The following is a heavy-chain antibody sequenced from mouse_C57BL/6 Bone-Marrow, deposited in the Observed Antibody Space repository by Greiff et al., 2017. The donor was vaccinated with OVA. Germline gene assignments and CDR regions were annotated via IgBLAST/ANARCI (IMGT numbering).Heavy chain of an antibody. Sequence: EVKLVESGGGLVQPGGSMKLSCVASGFTFSNYWMNWVRQSPEKGLEWVAQIRLKSDNYATHYAESVKGRFTISRDDSKSSVYLQMNNLRAEDTGIDYCTSTMATEGFAYWGQGTLVTVSA. D-gene: IGHD2-2*01. CDR1: GFTFSNYW. V-gene: IGHV6-3*01. CDR2: IRLKSDNYAT. J-gene: IGHJ3*01. CDR3: TSTMATEGFAY.